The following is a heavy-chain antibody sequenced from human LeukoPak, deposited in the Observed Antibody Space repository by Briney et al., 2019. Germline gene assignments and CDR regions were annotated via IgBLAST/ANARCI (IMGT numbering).Heavy chain of an antibody. CDR1: GFTFSSYW. D-gene: IGHD3-3*01. CDR3: ARHSSGSTGYNYYYYGMDV. Sequence: GGSLRLSCAASGFTFSSYWMSWVRQAPGKGLEWVANIKQDGSEKYYVDSVKGRFTISRDNAKNSLYLQMNSLRAEDTAVYYCARHSSGSTGYNYYYYGMDVWGQGTTVTVSS. CDR2: IKQDGSEK. V-gene: IGHV3-7*01. J-gene: IGHJ6*02.